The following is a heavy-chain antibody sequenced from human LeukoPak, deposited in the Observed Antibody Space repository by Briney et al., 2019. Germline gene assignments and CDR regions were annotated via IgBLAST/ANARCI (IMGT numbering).Heavy chain of an antibody. CDR2: ITPRGGST. D-gene: IGHD3-3*01. Sequence: ASVKVSCKASGDIFSSYDMYWVRQAPGQGLEWMGRITPRGGSTSYAQKFQGRVIMTRDTSTSTVYMELSSLRSEDTAVHYCARTGKTYYDFWSGSNTRGPFDSWGQGTLVTVSS. CDR3: ARTGKTYYDFWSGSNTRGPFDS. CDR1: GDIFSSYD. J-gene: IGHJ4*02. V-gene: IGHV1-46*01.